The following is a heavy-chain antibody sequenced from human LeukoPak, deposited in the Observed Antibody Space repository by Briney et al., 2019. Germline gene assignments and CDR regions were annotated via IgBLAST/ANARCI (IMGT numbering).Heavy chain of an antibody. CDR1: GFRFNVHT. V-gene: IGHV3-43*02. D-gene: IGHD3-3*01. J-gene: IGHJ6*03. Sequence: GSLRLSCAASGFRFNVHTMHWVRQAPGKGLEWVSLISADSGTTFSADSVKGRFAISRDNSRNSLFLQMHSLSTEDTGSYYCXXXIQDFAXXXDYYXYYIDVWGKGTTVTVSS. CDR2: ISADSGTT. CDR3: XXXIQDFAXXXDYYXYYIDV.